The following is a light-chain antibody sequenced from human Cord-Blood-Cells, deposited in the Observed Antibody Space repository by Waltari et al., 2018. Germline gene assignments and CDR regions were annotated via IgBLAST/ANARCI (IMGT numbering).Light chain of an antibody. CDR3: KQDGRSYT. V-gene: IGKV3-20*01. CDR2: GAS. Sequence: EIVLTQSPGTLSLSAGERATLSCRASQSVSSSYLAWYQQKPGQAPRLLIYGASSRATGLPDRFRGSGYGTDFTLTISRMEPEDLAVYYCKQDGRSYTFGQGTKLEIK. J-gene: IGKJ2*01. CDR1: QSVSSSY.